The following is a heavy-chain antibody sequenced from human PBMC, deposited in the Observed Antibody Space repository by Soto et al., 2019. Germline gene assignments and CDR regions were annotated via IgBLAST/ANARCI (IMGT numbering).Heavy chain of an antibody. D-gene: IGHD3-3*01. V-gene: IGHV3-30*18. CDR1: GFTFSSYG. CDR3: AKDIPDPFWSGYYSGKGFVY. J-gene: IGHJ4*02. CDR2: ISYDGSNK. Sequence: GGSLRLSCAASGFTFSSYGMHWVRQAPGKGLEWVALISYDGSNKYYADSVKGRFTISRDNSKNTLYLQMNSLRAEDTAVYYCAKDIPDPFWSGYYSGKGFVYWGQGTLVTVSS.